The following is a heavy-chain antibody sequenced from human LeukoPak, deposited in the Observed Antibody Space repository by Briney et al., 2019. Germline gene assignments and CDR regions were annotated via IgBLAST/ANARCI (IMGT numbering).Heavy chain of an antibody. J-gene: IGHJ4*02. CDR3: ARGGIAVAFGDY. CDR2: ISAYNGNT. Sequence: ASVKVSCKASGYRFSSYGVTWVRQAPGQGLEWMGWISAYNGNTSYAQKLQGRVTMTTDTSTNTVYMELRSLRFDDTAVYYCARGGIAVAFGDYWGQGTLVTVSS. D-gene: IGHD6-19*01. V-gene: IGHV1-18*01. CDR1: GYRFSSYG.